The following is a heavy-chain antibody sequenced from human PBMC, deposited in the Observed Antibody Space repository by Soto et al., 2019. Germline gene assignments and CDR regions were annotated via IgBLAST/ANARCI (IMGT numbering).Heavy chain of an antibody. J-gene: IGHJ3*02. V-gene: IGHV5-51*01. CDR1: GYSFTSYW. Sequence: GESLKISCKGSGYSFTSYWIGWVRQMPGKGLEWMGIIYPGDSDTRYSPSFQGQVTISADKSISTAYLQWSSLKASDTAMYYCARHEGDDYFWESYPFDAVYIWAQRTTVPVSS. CDR3: ARHEGDDYFWESYPFDAVYI. CDR2: IYPGDSDT. D-gene: IGHD3-16*02.